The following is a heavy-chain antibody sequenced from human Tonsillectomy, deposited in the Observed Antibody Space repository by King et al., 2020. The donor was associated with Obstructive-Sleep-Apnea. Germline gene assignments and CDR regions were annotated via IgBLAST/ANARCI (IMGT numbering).Heavy chain of an antibody. Sequence: VQLVESGGGLVQPGRSLRLSCAASGFSFGDYAIDWVRQAPGRGLEWVAGISWNSNSIDYADSVRGRFTISRDNARNSLYLQMNSLIAEDKAIYYCTKHLRGGTTTRGEFDYWGQGTLVTVSS. CDR2: ISWNSNSI. J-gene: IGHJ4*02. D-gene: IGHD4-17*01. CDR3: TKHLRGGTTTRGEFDY. CDR1: GFSFGDYA. V-gene: IGHV3-9*01.